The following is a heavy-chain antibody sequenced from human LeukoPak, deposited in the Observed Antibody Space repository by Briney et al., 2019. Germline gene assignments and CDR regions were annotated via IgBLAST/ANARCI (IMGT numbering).Heavy chain of an antibody. V-gene: IGHV3-7*01. J-gene: IGHJ4*02. CDR1: GFTFSSYW. CDR3: ARIFSAYLYYFDY. D-gene: IGHD2-21*01. CDR2: IKQDGSEK. Sequence: PGGSLRLSCAASGFTFSSYWMSWVRQAPGKGLEWVANIKQDGSEKYYVDSVKGRFTVSRDDSKNTLYLQMNSLGAEDTAVYYCARIFSAYLYYFDYWGQGTLVTVSS.